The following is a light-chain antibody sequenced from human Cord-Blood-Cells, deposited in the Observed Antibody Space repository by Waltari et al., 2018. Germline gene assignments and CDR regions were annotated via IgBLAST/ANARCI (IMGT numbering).Light chain of an antibody. V-gene: IGKV3-20*01. CDR1: QCVSSSY. Sequence: ELVLTQSPGTLSLSPGERATLSCRASQCVSSSYLAWYQQKPGQAPRLLIYGASSRATGIPDRFSGSGSGTDFTLTISRLEPEDFAVYYCQQYGSSPFTFGPGTKVDIK. J-gene: IGKJ3*01. CDR2: GAS. CDR3: QQYGSSPFT.